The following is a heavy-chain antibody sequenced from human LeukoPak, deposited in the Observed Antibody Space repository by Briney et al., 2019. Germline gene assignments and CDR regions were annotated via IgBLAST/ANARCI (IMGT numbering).Heavy chain of an antibody. Sequence: PGGSLRLSCAASGFTLSSYAMSWVRQAPGKGLEWVSAISGSGGSTYYADSVKGRFTISRDNSKNTLYLQMNSLRAEDTAVYYCAKPPRYYYDSSGYYYSDYWGQGTLVTVSS. V-gene: IGHV3-23*01. D-gene: IGHD3-22*01. J-gene: IGHJ4*02. CDR3: AKPPRYYYDSSGYYYSDY. CDR2: ISGSGGST. CDR1: GFTLSSYA.